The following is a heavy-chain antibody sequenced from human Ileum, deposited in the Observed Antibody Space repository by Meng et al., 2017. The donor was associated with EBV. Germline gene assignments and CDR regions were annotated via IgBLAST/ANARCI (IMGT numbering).Heavy chain of an antibody. CDR3: AHNNQDGGGQYDY. D-gene: IGHD2-15*01. V-gene: IGHV2-5*02. Sequence: ISVKESGPTRVKHRHTLTLTCTFYAFSVSMGGVDVGWCRKLVGQALAWPRLSYWDDDKRYSPFLKTRLIITTDTSKNEVDLKMTNMVPVDTATYYWAHNNQDGGGQYDYWGQGAQVTVSS. CDR2: SYWDDDK. J-gene: IGHJ4*02. CDR1: AFSVSMGGVD.